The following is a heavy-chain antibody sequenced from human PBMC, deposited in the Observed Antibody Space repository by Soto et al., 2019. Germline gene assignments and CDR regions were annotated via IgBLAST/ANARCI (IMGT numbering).Heavy chain of an antibody. V-gene: IGHV3-23*01. J-gene: IGHJ4*02. CDR2: ISGSVGGT. Sequence: GGSLRLSSASSGCTFRSYAMNWVRQAPGKGLEWVSVISGSVGGTYYADSVKGRFTISRDNSKNTLNLQMNSLRAEDTAVYYCARDPYYWGQGTLVTVSS. CDR1: GCTFRSYA. CDR3: ARDPYY.